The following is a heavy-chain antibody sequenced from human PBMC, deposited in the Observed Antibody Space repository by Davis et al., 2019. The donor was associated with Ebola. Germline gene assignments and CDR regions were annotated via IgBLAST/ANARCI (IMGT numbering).Heavy chain of an antibody. Sequence: SVKVSCKTSGGSFSSHPIGLVRQAPRQGLEWMGGIIPIFDTPHYAQKFQGRITITADASTSTAYMELSSLRSEDTATYFCARDFDGANYYFDYWGPGTPVTVSS. CDR1: GGSFSSHP. D-gene: IGHD3-9*01. J-gene: IGHJ4*02. CDR2: IIPIFDTP. V-gene: IGHV1-69*13. CDR3: ARDFDGANYYFDY.